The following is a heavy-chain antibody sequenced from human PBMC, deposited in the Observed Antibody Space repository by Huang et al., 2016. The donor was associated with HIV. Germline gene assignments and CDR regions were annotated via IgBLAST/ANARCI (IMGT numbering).Heavy chain of an antibody. V-gene: IGHV3-30*02. Sequence: QVRLVESGGGVVQPGGSLALTCEASGLTFGTFGWNWVRQAPGKGREWVAHNRVEGNKKVYCASLKCLFTIFRENSKNTVYLEMNSLTGEDTAMYFCAKGGAGYHNGPEYWGQGTQVIVS. CDR3: AKGGAGYHNGPEY. D-gene: IGHD2-8*01. CDR2: NRVEGNKK. J-gene: IGHJ4*02. CDR1: GLTFGTFG.